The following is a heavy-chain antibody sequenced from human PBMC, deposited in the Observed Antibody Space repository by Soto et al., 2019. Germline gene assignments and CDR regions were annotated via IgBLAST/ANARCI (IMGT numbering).Heavy chain of an antibody. CDR1: GFTFSSYA. D-gene: IGHD6-19*01. CDR2: ISGSGGST. CDR3: VKDSSGWPLLLRY. J-gene: IGHJ4*02. Sequence: GGSLRLSCAASGFTFSSYAMSWVRQAPGKGLEWVSAISGSGGSTYYADSVKGRFTISRDNSKNTLYLQMNSLRAEDTAVYYWVKDSSGWPLLLRYWGQGTLVTVSS. V-gene: IGHV3-23*01.